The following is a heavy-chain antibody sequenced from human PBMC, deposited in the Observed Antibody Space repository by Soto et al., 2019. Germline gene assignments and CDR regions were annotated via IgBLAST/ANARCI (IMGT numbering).Heavy chain of an antibody. J-gene: IGHJ4*02. CDR3: SRDWGDGYNTPVDY. V-gene: IGHV3-11*01. D-gene: IGHD3-16*01. Sequence: GGSLRLSCAASGFTFSDYYKSCIRQAPAKGLEWVSYISSSGSPIYYADSVKGRFTISRDNAKNSLYLQMNSLRAEDTAVYYFSRDWGDGYNTPVDYWAQGTLVTVSS. CDR2: ISSSGSPI. CDR1: GFTFSDYY.